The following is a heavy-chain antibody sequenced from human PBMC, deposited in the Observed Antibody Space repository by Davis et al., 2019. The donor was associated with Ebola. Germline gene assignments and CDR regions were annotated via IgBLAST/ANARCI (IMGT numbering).Heavy chain of an antibody. CDR2: IIPIFGTA. Sequence: SVKVSCKASGGTFSSYAISWVRQAPGQGLEWMGGIIPIFGTANYDQKFQGSVTITADASKSTAYMELRSLRNEDTAVSYCARGGLKRLTLVQGKNYYYYYGMDVGGQGTTVTVSS. D-gene: IGHD3-10*01. V-gene: IGHV1-69*13. CDR3: ARGGLKRLTLVQGKNYYYYYGMDV. J-gene: IGHJ6*02. CDR1: GGTFSSYA.